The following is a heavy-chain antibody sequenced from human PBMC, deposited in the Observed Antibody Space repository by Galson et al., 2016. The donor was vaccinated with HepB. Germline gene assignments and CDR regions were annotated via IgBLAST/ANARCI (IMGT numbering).Heavy chain of an antibody. CDR3: AKEGGTHPTRFDC. CDR2: ISGGGDSS. J-gene: IGHJ5*01. V-gene: IGHV3-23*01. Sequence: SLRLSCAASGFIFSNYAMTWVRQTPGKGLEWVSTISGGGDSSYYADSVKGRFTISRDDSRNTVHLQMNSLRAEDTAVYYCAKEGGTHPTRFDCWGQGTLVTVSS. CDR1: GFIFSNYA. D-gene: IGHD1-1*01.